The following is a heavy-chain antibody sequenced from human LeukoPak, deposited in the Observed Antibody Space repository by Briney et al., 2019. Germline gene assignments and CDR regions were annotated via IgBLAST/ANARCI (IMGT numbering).Heavy chain of an antibody. CDR2: INPNSGGT. CDR1: GYTFTSYD. V-gene: IGHV1-2*02. Sequence: ASVKVSCKASGYTFTSYDINWVRQATGQGLEWMGWINPNSGGTNYAQKFQGRVTMTRDTSISTAYMELSRLRSDDTAVYYCARDGRFLEWLPDYWGQGTLVTVSS. CDR3: ARDGRFLEWLPDY. J-gene: IGHJ4*02. D-gene: IGHD3-3*01.